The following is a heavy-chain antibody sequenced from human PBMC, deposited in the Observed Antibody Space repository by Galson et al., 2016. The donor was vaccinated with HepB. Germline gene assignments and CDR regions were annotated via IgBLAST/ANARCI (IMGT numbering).Heavy chain of an antibody. V-gene: IGHV3-15*01. CDR1: GLSFSYVW. D-gene: IGHD2-21*02. J-gene: IGHJ4*02. Sequence: SLRLSCAASGLSFSYVWMIWVRQAPGKGLEWVGRIKRKTDGGTIDYAAPVKGRFSITKDDSKMTVFLQMNSLKTEDTAVYYCRVVVTPQGVDYWGQGTLVTVSS. CDR2: IKRKTDGGTI. CDR3: RVVVTPQGVDY.